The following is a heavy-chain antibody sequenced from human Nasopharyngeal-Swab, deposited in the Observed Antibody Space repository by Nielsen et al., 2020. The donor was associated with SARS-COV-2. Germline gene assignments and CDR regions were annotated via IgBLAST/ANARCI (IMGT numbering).Heavy chain of an antibody. D-gene: IGHD3-22*01. CDR3: ARDPHDSSGYYMGYFDY. Sequence: GESLKISCAASGFTFSNFAMSWVRQAPGKGLEWVSVISGSDHTTYYADSVKGRFTISRDNSKNTLYLQMNSLRAEDTAVYYCARDPHDSSGYYMGYFDYWGQGTLVTVSS. CDR2: ISGSDHTT. J-gene: IGHJ4*02. CDR1: GFTFSNFA. V-gene: IGHV3-23*01.